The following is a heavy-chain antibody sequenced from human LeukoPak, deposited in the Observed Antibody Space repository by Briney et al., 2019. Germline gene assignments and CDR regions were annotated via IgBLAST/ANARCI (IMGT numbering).Heavy chain of an antibody. V-gene: IGHV6-1*01. Sequence: SQTLSLTCAISGDSVSSNSAAWNWIRQSPSRGLEWLGSTYYRSKWYNDYAVSVKSRITINPDTSKNQFSLQLNSVSPEDTAVYYCAREVDSHGTLFYYGMDVWGQGTTVTVSS. CDR3: AREVDSHGTLFYYGMDV. CDR1: GDSVSSNSAA. J-gene: IGHJ6*02. CDR2: TYYRSKWYN. D-gene: IGHD6-13*01.